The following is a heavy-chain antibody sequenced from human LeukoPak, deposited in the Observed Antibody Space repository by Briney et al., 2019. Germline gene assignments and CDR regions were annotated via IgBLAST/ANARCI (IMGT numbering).Heavy chain of an antibody. CDR2: IDHSGTT. J-gene: IGHJ4*02. D-gene: IGHD3-16*02. CDR1: GYSISSGHY. CDR3: ARDIVPGHFDF. V-gene: IGHV4-38-2*02. Sequence: SETPSLTFAVSGYSISSGHYWGWIRQPPGKGLEWIVSIDHSGTTYYNPSLKSRVSISVDMSKNQFSLNLSSVTAADTAVYYCARDIVPGHFDFWGQGTLVTVSS.